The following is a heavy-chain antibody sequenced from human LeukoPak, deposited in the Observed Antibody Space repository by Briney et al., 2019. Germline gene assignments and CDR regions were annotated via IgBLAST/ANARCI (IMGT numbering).Heavy chain of an antibody. V-gene: IGHV3-23*01. D-gene: IGHD3-3*01. Sequence: TGGSLRLSCAASGFTFSSYAMSWVRQAPGKGLEWVSAISGSGGSTYYADSVKGRFTISIDNSKNTLYLQMNSLRAEDTAVYYCAKQGSYDFWSGYYIDYWGQGTLVTVSS. J-gene: IGHJ4*02. CDR1: GFTFSSYA. CDR2: ISGSGGST. CDR3: AKQGSYDFWSGYYIDY.